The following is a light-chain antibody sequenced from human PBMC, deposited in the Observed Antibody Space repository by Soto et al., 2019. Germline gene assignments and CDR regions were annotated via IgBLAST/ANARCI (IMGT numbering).Light chain of an antibody. CDR1: SSDIGDYNY. J-gene: IGLJ2*01. CDR3: TSYASRSALV. CDR2: EVS. V-gene: IGLV2-14*01. Sequence: QSALTQPASVSGSPGQSITISCAGTSSDIGDYNYVSWYQHHPGKAPKLIIYEVSNRPSGVSTRFSGSKSGNTASLTISGLQAEDEADYFCTSYASRSALVFGGGTKVTVL.